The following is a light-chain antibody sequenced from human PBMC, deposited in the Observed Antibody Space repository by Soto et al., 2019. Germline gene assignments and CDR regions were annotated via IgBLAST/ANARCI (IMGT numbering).Light chain of an antibody. J-gene: IGKJ2*01. Sequence: EVVMTQSPVTLSVSPGESATLSCRASQSVVSDLAWYQQKPGQPPRLLIFGASTRATGVPARFSGSGSGTEFTLSVTSLQSEDFAVYYCQQYKNWPPYTFGPGTKLEIK. CDR2: GAS. CDR1: QSVVSD. CDR3: QQYKNWPPYT. V-gene: IGKV3-15*01.